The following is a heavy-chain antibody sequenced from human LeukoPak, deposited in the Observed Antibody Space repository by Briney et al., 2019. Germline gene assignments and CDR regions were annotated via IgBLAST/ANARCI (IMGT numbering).Heavy chain of an antibody. D-gene: IGHD2-8*01. Sequence: SETLSLTCAVYGGSFSSYFWSWIRQPPGKGLEWIGEVNHGGSTNYNPSLKSRVPIPVDTSTNQFSLNLIPVADPATAVYSCARGGSGNNGLASWGQGTLVTVSS. J-gene: IGHJ5*02. V-gene: IGHV4-34*01. CDR2: VNHGGST. CDR1: GGSFSSYF. CDR3: ARGGSGNNGLAS.